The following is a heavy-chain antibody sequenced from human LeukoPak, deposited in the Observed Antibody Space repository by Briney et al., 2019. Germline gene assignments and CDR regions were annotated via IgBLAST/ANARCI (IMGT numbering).Heavy chain of an antibody. Sequence: PGGSLRLSCAASGSTFSTDAMHWVRQAPGKGLEWVAVISDDGSKIYYADSVKGRFTISRDNSKNTLYLQMNSLRAEDTAVYYCARGRWLRFFDYWGQGTLVTVSS. D-gene: IGHD5-24*01. CDR2: ISDDGSKI. J-gene: IGHJ4*02. CDR3: ARGRWLRFFDY. CDR1: GSTFSTDA. V-gene: IGHV3-30*14.